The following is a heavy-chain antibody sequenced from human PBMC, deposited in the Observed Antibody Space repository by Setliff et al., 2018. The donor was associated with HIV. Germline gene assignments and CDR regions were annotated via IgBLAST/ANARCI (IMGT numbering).Heavy chain of an antibody. V-gene: IGHV4-39*01. Sequence: SETLSLTCTVSGGSFTSRSYYWGWIRQPPGKGLEWIGSIFYSGITYYNPSLKSRVTISVDTSKNQFSLNLTSVTAADTALYYCARSKTFYDFWGGYYTHGAFKIWGLGTMVTVSS. J-gene: IGHJ3*02. CDR3: ARSKTFYDFWGGYYTHGAFKI. CDR1: GGSFTSRSYY. CDR2: IFYSGIT. D-gene: IGHD3-3*01.